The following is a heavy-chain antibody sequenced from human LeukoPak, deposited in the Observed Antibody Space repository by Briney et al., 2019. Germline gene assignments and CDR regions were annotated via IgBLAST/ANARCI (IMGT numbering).Heavy chain of an antibody. CDR2: IYIGGGRT. J-gene: IGHJ6*02. CDR1: GFTFSDYW. CDR3: ARGLRDDYGTDV. Sequence: GGSLRLSCAASGFTFSDYWMHWVRQAPGKGLEWVSRIYIGGGRTAYADSVKGRFTISRDNARNTVSLQLSSLRAEDTAVYFCARGLRDDYGTDVWGQGTTVTVSS. V-gene: IGHV3-74*01.